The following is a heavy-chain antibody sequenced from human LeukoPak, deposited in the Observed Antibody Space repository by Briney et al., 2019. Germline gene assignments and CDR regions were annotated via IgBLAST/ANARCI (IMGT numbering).Heavy chain of an antibody. V-gene: IGHV4-39*07. D-gene: IGHD2-2*01. Sequence: SETLSLTCSVSGGSISNRGYYWGWIRQPPGKGLEWIGSIYYSGSTYYNPSLKSRVTMSVDTSKNQFSLKLSSVTAADTAVYYCARGYCSSTSCYRWRENDAFDIWGQGTMVTVSS. CDR1: GGSISNRGYY. CDR2: IYYSGST. CDR3: ARGYCSSTSCYRWRENDAFDI. J-gene: IGHJ3*02.